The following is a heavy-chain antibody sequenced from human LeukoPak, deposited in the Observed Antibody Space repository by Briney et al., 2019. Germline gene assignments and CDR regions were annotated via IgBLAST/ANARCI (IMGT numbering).Heavy chain of an antibody. CDR3: ATQKLLEGRYFFDY. CDR1: GYIVTQLA. CDR2: FDPEEDET. V-gene: IGHV1-24*01. Sequence: GASVKVSCKVSGYIVTQLAIHWVRQAPGKGLEWVGGFDPEEDETAYAQKFQGRVSMTEDTSTDTAYMELRSLRSYVTAVYYCATQKLLEGRYFFDYWGQGTLVTVSS. J-gene: IGHJ4*02. D-gene: IGHD2-21*01.